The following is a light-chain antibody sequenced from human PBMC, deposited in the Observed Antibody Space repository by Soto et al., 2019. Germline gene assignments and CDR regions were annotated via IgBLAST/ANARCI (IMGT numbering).Light chain of an antibody. J-gene: IGKJ1*01. V-gene: IGKV1-5*01. CDR2: DAS. CDR3: QKYNSYPRT. CDR1: QSISSW. Sequence: DLQMTQSPSTLSSSLGDSVTITCRASQSISSWLAWNQQKTGKAPKLLIYDASSLESGVPSRFSGSGSGTELNLTISRLQPEDFATYYCQKYNSYPRTFGQGTKVDIK.